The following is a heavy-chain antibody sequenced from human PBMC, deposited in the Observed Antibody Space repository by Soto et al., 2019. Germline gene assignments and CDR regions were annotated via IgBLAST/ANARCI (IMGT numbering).Heavy chain of an antibody. Sequence: GGSLRLSCAASGFTFSDYYMSWIRQAPGKGLEWVSYISSSSSYTNYADSVKGRFTISRDNAKNSLYLQMNSLRAEDTAVYYCARGAVVPAATRRYGMDVWGQGTTVTVSS. CDR3: ARGAVVPAATRRYGMDV. CDR1: GFTFSDYY. D-gene: IGHD2-2*01. J-gene: IGHJ6*02. V-gene: IGHV3-11*06. CDR2: ISSSSSYT.